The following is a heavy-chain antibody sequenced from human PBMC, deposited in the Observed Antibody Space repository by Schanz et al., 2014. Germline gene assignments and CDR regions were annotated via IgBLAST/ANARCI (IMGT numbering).Heavy chain of an antibody. CDR3: ARGRVLAS. J-gene: IGHJ5*02. V-gene: IGHV3-7*01. Sequence: EVQLAESGGGLVQPGGSLRLSCAASGFTFSGFWMTWVRQAPGKGLEWVANIKKDGSEKYYVDSVKGRFTISRDNAKNSLFLQMNSLRPEDTAVYYCARGRVLASWGQGTLVTVSS. CDR1: GFTFSGFW. CDR2: IKKDGSEK. D-gene: IGHD3-3*01.